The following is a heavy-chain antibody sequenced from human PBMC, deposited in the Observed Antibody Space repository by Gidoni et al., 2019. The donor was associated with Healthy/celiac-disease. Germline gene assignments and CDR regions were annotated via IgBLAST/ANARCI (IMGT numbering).Heavy chain of an antibody. D-gene: IGHD3-10*01. V-gene: IGHV1-69*04. CDR1: GCTFRSYS. Sequence: QVQLVQSGAVVKKTGSSVKVSCKASGCTFRSYSISWVREDPVQGLEWMGRILTILGIANYAQKFQGRVMITADKSTSTVYMELSSLRSEDTAVYYCARIAGQGVKHVEVDYWGQGTLVTVSS. J-gene: IGHJ4*02. CDR3: ARIAGQGVKHVEVDY. CDR2: ILTILGIA.